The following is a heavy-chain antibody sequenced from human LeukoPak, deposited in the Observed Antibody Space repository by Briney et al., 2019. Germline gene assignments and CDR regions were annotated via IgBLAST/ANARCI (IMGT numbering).Heavy chain of an antibody. CDR1: GGSFSGYY. J-gene: IGHJ6*02. D-gene: IGHD2-2*01. V-gene: IGHV4-34*01. CDR2: INHSGST. Sequence: SETLSLTCAVYGGSFSGYYWSWIRQPPGKGLEWLGEINHSGSTNYNPSLKSRVTISVDTSKNQFSLKLSSVTAADTAVYYCARDGSTSPYYYYYYGMDVWGQGTTVTVSS. CDR3: ARDGSTSPYYYYYYGMDV.